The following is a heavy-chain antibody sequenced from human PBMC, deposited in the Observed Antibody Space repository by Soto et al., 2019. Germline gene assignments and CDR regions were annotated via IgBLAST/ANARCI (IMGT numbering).Heavy chain of an antibody. D-gene: IGHD1-26*01. CDR1: GFTFSHYA. CDR3: VKDRAYTGSDWGY. J-gene: IGHJ4*02. CDR2: ITGSGTTT. Sequence: EVHLLESGGGLVQPGGSLRLSCAASGFTFSHYAMTWVRQAPGKGLEWVSAITGSGTTTYYADSAKGRFTISRDNSKNTLYLQMNSLRAEDTAVYYCVKDRAYTGSDWGYWGQGTLVTVSS. V-gene: IGHV3-23*01.